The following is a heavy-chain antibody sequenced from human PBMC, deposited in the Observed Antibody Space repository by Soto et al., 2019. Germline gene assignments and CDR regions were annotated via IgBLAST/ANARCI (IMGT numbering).Heavy chain of an antibody. CDR3: GRNYGPAYTFDS. CDR1: GGSISSYY. J-gene: IGHJ4*02. D-gene: IGHD3-10*01. CDR2: IYYSGST. Sequence: PSETLSLTCTVSGGSISSYYWSWIRQPPGKGLEWIGYIYYSGSTNYNPSLKSRVTISVDTSKNQFSLKLSSVTAADTAVYYCGRNYGPAYTFDSWGQGNLLTVSS. V-gene: IGHV4-59*08.